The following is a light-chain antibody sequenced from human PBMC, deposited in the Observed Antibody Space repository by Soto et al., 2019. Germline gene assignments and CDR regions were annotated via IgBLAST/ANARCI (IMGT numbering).Light chain of an antibody. CDR1: QSISSW. CDR3: QQYNSYPYT. J-gene: IGKJ2*01. Sequence: DIQMTQSHTSLSASVGDRVTVTFRASQSISSWLAWYQQKPGKAPKLLIYKASSLESGVPSRFSGSGSGTELTLTISSLQPDDFATYYCQQYNSYPYTFGQGTKLEIK. V-gene: IGKV1-5*03. CDR2: KAS.